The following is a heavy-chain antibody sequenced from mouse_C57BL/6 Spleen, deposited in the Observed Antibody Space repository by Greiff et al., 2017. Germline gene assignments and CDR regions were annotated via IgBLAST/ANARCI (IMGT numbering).Heavy chain of an antibody. CDR2: IWTGGGT. D-gene: IGHD2-4*01. Sequence: QVQLKQSGPGLVAPSQSLSITCTVSGFSLTSYAISWVRQPPGKGLEWLGVIWTGGGTNYNSALKSRLSISKDNSKSQVSLKMNSLQTDDTARYYCARNNYDYDDAMDYWGQGTSVTVSS. V-gene: IGHV2-9-1*01. CDR3: ARNNYDYDDAMDY. J-gene: IGHJ4*01. CDR1: GFSLTSYA.